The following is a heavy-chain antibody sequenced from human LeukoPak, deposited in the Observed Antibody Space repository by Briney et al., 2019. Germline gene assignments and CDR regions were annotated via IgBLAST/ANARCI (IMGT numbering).Heavy chain of an antibody. V-gene: IGHV3-30-3*01. CDR2: IASDGSHT. CDR1: GFTFSTYF. CDR3: ARERQDTILHSGAFDI. Sequence: GSLRLSCAASGFTFSTYFMHWVRQAPGKGLEWVADIASDGSHTLYVESVKGRFTISRDNSKNTLYLQMNSLRAEDTAVYFCARERQDTILHSGAFDIWGQGTMVTVSS. J-gene: IGHJ3*02. D-gene: IGHD2-21*01.